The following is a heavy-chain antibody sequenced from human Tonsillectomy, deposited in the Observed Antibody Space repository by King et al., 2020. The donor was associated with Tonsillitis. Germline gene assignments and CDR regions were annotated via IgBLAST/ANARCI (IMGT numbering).Heavy chain of an antibody. Sequence: QEQLVQSGAEVKKPGASVKVSCKASGYTFTSYYIHWVRQAPGQGLEWMGIMSPSGGSTSYAQKFQGRVTMTRDTSTSTVYMELSSLRSEDTAVYYCARDIGEGGVVGDAFDIWGQGTMVTVSS. CDR2: MSPSGGST. V-gene: IGHV1-46*01. J-gene: IGHJ3*02. D-gene: IGHD2-2*01. CDR1: GYTFTSYY. CDR3: ARDIGEGGVVGDAFDI.